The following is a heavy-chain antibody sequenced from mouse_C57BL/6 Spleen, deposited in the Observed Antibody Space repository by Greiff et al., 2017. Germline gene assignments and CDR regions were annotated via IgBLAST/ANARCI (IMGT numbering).Heavy chain of an antibody. Sequence: EVKVEESGGGLVKPGGSLKLSCAASGFTFSSYTMSWVRQTPEKRLEWVATISGGGGNTYYPDSVKGRFTISRDNAKNTLYLQMSSLRSEDTALYYCARPAITTVVAYYFDYWGQGTTLTVSS. CDR3: ARPAITTVVAYYFDY. V-gene: IGHV5-9*01. J-gene: IGHJ2*01. D-gene: IGHD1-1*01. CDR2: ISGGGGNT. CDR1: GFTFSSYT.